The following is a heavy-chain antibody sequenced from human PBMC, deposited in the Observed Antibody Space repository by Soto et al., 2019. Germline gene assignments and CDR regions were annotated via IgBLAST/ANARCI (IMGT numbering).Heavy chain of an antibody. Sequence: SVKVSCKASGGTFSSYAISWVRQAPGQGLGWMGGIIPIFGTANYAQKFQGRVTITADESTSTAYMELSSLRSEDTAVYYCARDAPPSMWERGYYFDYSGQGTLVTVSS. V-gene: IGHV1-69*13. CDR3: ARDAPPSMWERGYYFDY. J-gene: IGHJ4*02. CDR1: GGTFSSYA. D-gene: IGHD1-1*01. CDR2: IIPIFGTA.